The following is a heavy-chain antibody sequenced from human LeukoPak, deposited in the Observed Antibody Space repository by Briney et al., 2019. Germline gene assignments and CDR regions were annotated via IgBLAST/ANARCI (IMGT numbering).Heavy chain of an antibody. CDR1: GFTFSDHH. J-gene: IGHJ4*02. CDR3: ARDVYTSLDY. Sequence: GGSLRLSCAASGFTFSDHHMDWVRQAPGKGLVWVGRTRNKANSYTTEYAASVKGRFTISRDDSKNSLYLQMNSLKTEDTAMYYCARDVYTSLDYWGQGTLVTVSS. D-gene: IGHD5/OR15-5a*01. V-gene: IGHV3-72*01. CDR2: TRNKANSYTT.